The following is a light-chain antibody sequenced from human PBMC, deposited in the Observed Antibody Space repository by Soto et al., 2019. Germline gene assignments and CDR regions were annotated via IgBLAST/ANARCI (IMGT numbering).Light chain of an antibody. V-gene: IGKV3-20*01. Sequence: EIVLTQSPGTLSLSPGERATLSCRASQSVSSTYLAWYQQKPGQAPRLLIYGASSRATGIPDRFSGSGSGTDFTLTISRLEPEDFAVYYCQQYETFXQGTKADIK. CDR2: GAS. J-gene: IGKJ2*01. CDR3: QQYET. CDR1: QSVSSTY.